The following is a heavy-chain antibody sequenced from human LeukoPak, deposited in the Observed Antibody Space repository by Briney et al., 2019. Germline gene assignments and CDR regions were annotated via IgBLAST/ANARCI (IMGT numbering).Heavy chain of an antibody. D-gene: IGHD1-7*01. V-gene: IGHV3-64D*06. CDR3: AKDREGTTFDN. J-gene: IGHJ4*02. Sequence: GGSLRLSCSASGFTFNNYAMHWVRQAPGKGLESVSAISSNGDYTYYADSVKGRFTISRDSSKNTLYLQMSSLRTEDTAVYYCAKDREGTTFDNWGQGTLVTVSS. CDR1: GFTFNNYA. CDR2: ISSNGDYT.